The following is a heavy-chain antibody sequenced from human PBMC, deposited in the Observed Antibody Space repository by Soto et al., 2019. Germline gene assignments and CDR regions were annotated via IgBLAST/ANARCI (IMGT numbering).Heavy chain of an antibody. CDR2: ISYDGSNK. D-gene: IGHD5-18*01. J-gene: IGHJ4*02. V-gene: IGHV3-30-3*01. CDR1: GFTFSSYA. Sequence: QVQLVESGGGVVQPGRSLRLSCAASGFTFSSYAMHWVRQAPGKGLEWVAVISYDGSNKYYADSVKGRFTISRDNSKNPLYLQMNRLRAEDTAVYYCAREHGPYSYVATRLAYWGQGTLVTVSS. CDR3: AREHGPYSYVATRLAY.